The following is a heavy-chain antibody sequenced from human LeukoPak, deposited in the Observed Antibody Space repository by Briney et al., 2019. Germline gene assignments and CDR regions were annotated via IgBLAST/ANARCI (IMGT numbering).Heavy chain of an antibody. V-gene: IGHV1-46*01. Sequence: GASVKVSCKASGYTFTRYYIHWVRQAPGQGLGWVGIISPSGGSTSYAQKFQGRVTMTRDMSTSTVYMELSSLRSDDTAVYYCATLTQSLWGQGTLVTVSS. CDR2: ISPSGGST. J-gene: IGHJ4*02. D-gene: IGHD1-14*01. CDR3: ATLTQSL. CDR1: GYTFTRYY.